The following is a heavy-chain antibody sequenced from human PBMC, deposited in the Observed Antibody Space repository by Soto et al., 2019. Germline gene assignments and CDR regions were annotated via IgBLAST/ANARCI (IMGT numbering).Heavy chain of an antibody. J-gene: IGHJ6*03. CDR2: ISWNSGSI. Sequence: SLRLSCAASGFTFDDYAMHCVRQAPGKGLEWVSGISWNSGSIGYADSVKGRFTISRDNAKNSLYLQMNSLRAEDTALYYCAKEGAALYYYYYMDVWGKGTTVTVSS. CDR1: GFTFDDYA. D-gene: IGHD2-15*01. CDR3: AKEGAALYYYYYMDV. V-gene: IGHV3-9*01.